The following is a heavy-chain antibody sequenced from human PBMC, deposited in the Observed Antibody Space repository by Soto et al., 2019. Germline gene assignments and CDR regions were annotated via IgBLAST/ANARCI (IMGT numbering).Heavy chain of an antibody. D-gene: IGHD3-16*02. CDR3: ARDYRSYDYIWGSYRQTFDY. V-gene: IGHV1-18*01. J-gene: IGHJ4*02. CDR2: ISAYNGNT. CDR1: GYTFTSYG. Sequence: QVQLVQSGAEVKKPGASVKVSCKASGYTFTSYGISWVRQAPGQGLEWMGWISAYNGNTNYAQKLQGRVTMTTDTSTSTAYMELRSLRSDDTAMYYCARDYRSYDYIWGSYRQTFDYWGQGTLVTVSS.